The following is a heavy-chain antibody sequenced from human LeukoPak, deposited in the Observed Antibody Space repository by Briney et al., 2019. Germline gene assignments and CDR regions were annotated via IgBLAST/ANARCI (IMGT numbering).Heavy chain of an antibody. CDR3: ARGKQLVLVWFDP. V-gene: IGHV1-69*13. CDR2: IIPIFGTA. J-gene: IGHJ5*02. Sequence: EASVKVPCKASGGTFSSYAISWVRQAPGQGLEWMGGIIPIFGTANYAQKFQGRVTITADESTSTAYMELSSLRSEDTAVYYCARGKQLVLVWFDPWGQGTLVTVSS. D-gene: IGHD6-6*01. CDR1: GGTFSSYA.